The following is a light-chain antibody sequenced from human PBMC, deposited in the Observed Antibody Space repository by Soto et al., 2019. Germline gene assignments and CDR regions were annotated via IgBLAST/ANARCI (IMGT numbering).Light chain of an antibody. CDR3: ATWDDSLNGLYV. CDR2: STN. J-gene: IGLJ1*01. Sequence: QSVLTQPPSASGTPGQSVTISCSGSTSNIGSKTVSWYQQVPGAAPKLLIYSTNQWPSGVPDRFSGSKSGTSASLTISGLQSEDDADYYCATWDDSLNGLYVSGPGTKVTVL. CDR1: TSNIGSKT. V-gene: IGLV1-44*01.